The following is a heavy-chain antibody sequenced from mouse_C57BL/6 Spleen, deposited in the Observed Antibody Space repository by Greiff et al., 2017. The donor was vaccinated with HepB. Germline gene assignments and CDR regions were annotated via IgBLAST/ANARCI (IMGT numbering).Heavy chain of an antibody. J-gene: IGHJ2*01. Sequence: EVQGVESGGDLVKPGGSLKLSCAASGFTFSSYGMSWVRQTPDKRLEWVATISSGGSYTYYPDSVKGRFTISRDNAKNTLYLQMSSLKSEDTAMYYCARQDYSNLWGQGTTLTVSS. CDR3: ARQDYSNL. V-gene: IGHV5-6*01. D-gene: IGHD2-5*01. CDR2: ISSGGSYT. CDR1: GFTFSSYG.